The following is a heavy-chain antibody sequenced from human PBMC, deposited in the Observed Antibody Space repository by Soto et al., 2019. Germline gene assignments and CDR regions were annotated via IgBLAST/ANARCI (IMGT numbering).Heavy chain of an antibody. V-gene: IGHV4-34*01. CDR2: INHSGST. J-gene: IGHJ4*02. CDR1: GGSFSGYY. CDR3: ARGGSFRTYMVRGVIPYFDY. Sequence: SETLSLTCAVYGGSFSGYYWSWIRQPPGKGLEWIGEINHSGSTNYNPSLKSRVTISVDTSKNQFSLKLSSVTAADTVVYYCARGGSFRTYMVRGVIPYFDYWGQGTLVTVSS. D-gene: IGHD3-10*01.